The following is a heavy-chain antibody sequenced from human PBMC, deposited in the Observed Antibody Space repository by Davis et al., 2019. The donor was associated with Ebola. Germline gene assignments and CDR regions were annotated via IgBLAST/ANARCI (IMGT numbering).Heavy chain of an antibody. D-gene: IGHD6-19*01. CDR2: IIPILGIA. V-gene: IGHV1-69*04. Sequence: SVKVSCKASGYTFTSYGISWVRQAPGQGLEWMGRIIPILGIANYAQKFQGRVTITADKSTSTAYMELSSLRSEDTAVYYCARDLGVAGDYWGQGTLVTVSS. CDR1: GYTFTSYG. CDR3: ARDLGVAGDY. J-gene: IGHJ4*02.